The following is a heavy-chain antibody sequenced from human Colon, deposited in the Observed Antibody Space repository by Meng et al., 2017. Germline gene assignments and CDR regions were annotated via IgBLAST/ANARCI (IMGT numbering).Heavy chain of an antibody. CDR2: ISYDGRLK. Sequence: QVRLVESGGGVVQPGKSLRLSCAAFGFPFDSHPMHWVRQAPGKGLEWVALISYDGRLKEYGDSVKGRFTIARDNANNTVYLQMNSLRAEDTAVYHCARDSGITFDHWGQGALVTVSS. D-gene: IGHD1-14*01. V-gene: IGHV3-30*01. CDR3: ARDSGITFDH. CDR1: GFPFDSHP. J-gene: IGHJ4*02.